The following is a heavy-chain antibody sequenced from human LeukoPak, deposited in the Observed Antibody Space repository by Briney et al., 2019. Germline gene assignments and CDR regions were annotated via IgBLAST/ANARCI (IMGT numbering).Heavy chain of an antibody. CDR2: INPNSGGT. CDR1: GCTFTGYY. Sequence: ASVKVSCKASGCTFTGYYMHWVRQAPGQGLEWMGWINPNSGGTNYAQKFQGRVTMTRDTSISTAYMELSRLRSDDTAVYYCARDVGASKYYGSTWGNDYWGQGTLVTVSS. V-gene: IGHV1-2*02. J-gene: IGHJ4*02. D-gene: IGHD3-10*01. CDR3: ARDVGASKYYGSTWGNDY.